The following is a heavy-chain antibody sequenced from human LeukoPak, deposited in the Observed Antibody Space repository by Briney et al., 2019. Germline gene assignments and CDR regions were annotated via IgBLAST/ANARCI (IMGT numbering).Heavy chain of an antibody. V-gene: IGHV4-59*08. Sequence: SETLSLTCTVSGGSISSYYWSWIRQPPGKGLEWIGYIYSSGSTNYNPSLKSRVTISVDTSKNQFSLKLSSVTAADTAMYYCARHASNGWYCLDYWGQGALVTVSS. CDR2: IYSSGST. CDR1: GGSISSYY. D-gene: IGHD6-19*01. CDR3: ARHASNGWYCLDY. J-gene: IGHJ4*02.